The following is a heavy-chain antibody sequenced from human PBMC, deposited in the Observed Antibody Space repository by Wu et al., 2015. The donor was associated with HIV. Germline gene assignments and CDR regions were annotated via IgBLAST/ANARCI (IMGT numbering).Heavy chain of an antibody. CDR3: ARLGPTYYDILTGYYMRGYYYYGMDV. V-gene: IGHV1-8*01. J-gene: IGHJ6*02. CDR1: GYTFTSYD. D-gene: IGHD3-9*01. Sequence: PGASVKVSCKASGYTFTSYDINWVRQATGQGLEWMGWMNPNSGNTGYAQKFQGRVTMTRNTSISTAYMELSSLRSEDTAVYYCARLGPTYYDILTGYYMRGYYYYGMDVWGQGTTVTVSS. CDR2: MNPNSGNT.